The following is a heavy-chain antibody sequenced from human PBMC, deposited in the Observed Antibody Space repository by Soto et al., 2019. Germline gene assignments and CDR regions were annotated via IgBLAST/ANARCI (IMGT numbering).Heavy chain of an antibody. CDR2: ITGNGGST. J-gene: IGHJ4*02. Sequence: EVQLLESGGGLVQPGGSLRLSCAASGFTLSTYAMIWVRQAPGKGLEWVSVITGNGGSTYYADSVKGRFTISRDTSKNTLFLQMNSLRAEDTAVYYCAKDRYGDYGGIDYWGQGTMVTVSS. D-gene: IGHD4-17*01. CDR3: AKDRYGDYGGIDY. V-gene: IGHV3-23*01. CDR1: GFTLSTYA.